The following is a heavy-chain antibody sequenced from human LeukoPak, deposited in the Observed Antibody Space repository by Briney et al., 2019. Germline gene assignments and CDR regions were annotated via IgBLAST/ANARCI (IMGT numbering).Heavy chain of an antibody. V-gene: IGHV3-21*01. CDR3: ARVLGNYYDGSGPSLY. J-gene: IGHJ4*02. CDR2: MSSSSGYI. CDR1: GFTFGTYS. Sequence: PGRSLRLSCAASGFTFGTYSMNWVRQAPGKGLEWVSSMSSSSGYIYYADSVKGRFTISRDNAKNSLYLQMNSLRGEDTAVYYCARVLGNYYDGSGPSLYWGQGTLVTVSS. D-gene: IGHD3-22*01.